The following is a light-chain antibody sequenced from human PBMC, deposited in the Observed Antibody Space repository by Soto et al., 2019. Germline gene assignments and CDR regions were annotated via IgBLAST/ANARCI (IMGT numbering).Light chain of an antibody. V-gene: IGKV1-39*01. CDR1: QCIISY. Sequence: DIQMPQSPSSLSASVGDRVTIPCRSSQCIISYLNWYQQKAGKVPQLLIYAASTLQSGVPARFSGGGSGTDVTLTISSLQPEDSAIYYCQQTYRGPRTFGQGTKLESK. CDR3: QQTYRGPRT. J-gene: IGKJ2*02. CDR2: AAS.